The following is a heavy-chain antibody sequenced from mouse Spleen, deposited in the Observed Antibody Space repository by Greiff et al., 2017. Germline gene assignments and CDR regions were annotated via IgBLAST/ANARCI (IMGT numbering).Heavy chain of an antibody. CDR3: VWLLRDYYAMDY. CDR2: IDPSDSYT. D-gene: IGHD2-3*01. J-gene: IGHJ4*01. V-gene: IGHV1-50*01. Sequence: VQLQQSGAELVKPGASVKLSCKASGYTFTSYWMQWVKQRPGQGLEWIGEIDPSDSYTNYNQKFKGKATLTVDTSSSTAYMQLSSLTSEDSAVYYCVWLLRDYYAMDYWGQGTSVTVSS. CDR1: GYTFTSYW.